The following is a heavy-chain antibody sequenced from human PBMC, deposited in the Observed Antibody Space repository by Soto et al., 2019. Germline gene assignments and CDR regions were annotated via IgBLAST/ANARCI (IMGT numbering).Heavy chain of an antibody. CDR1: GGSISSGGYS. CDR2: IYHSGST. V-gene: IGHV4-30-2*01. Sequence: SETLSLTCAVSGGSISSGGYSWSWIRQPPGKGLEWIGYIYHSGSTYYNPSLKSRVTISVDRSKNQFSLKLSSVTAADTAVYYCARDYGDEYNWFDPWGQGTLVTVSS. CDR3: ARDYGDEYNWFDP. D-gene: IGHD4-17*01. J-gene: IGHJ5*02.